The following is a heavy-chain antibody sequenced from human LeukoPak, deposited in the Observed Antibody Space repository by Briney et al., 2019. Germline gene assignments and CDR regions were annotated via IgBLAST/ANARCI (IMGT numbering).Heavy chain of an antibody. J-gene: IGHJ6*02. D-gene: IGHD4-11*01. CDR3: ARVSRDFYSNYYYYYGMDV. Sequence: GGSLRLSCAASGLTFSSYWMSWVRKAPGKGLEWVANIKQDGSEKYYVDSVKGRFTISRDNAKNSLYLQMNSLRAEDTAVYYCARVSRDFYSNYYYYYGMDVWGQGTTVTVSS. CDR2: IKQDGSEK. V-gene: IGHV3-7*01. CDR1: GLTFSSYW.